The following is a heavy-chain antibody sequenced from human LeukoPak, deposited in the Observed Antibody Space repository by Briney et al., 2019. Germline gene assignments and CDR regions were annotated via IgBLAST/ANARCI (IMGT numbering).Heavy chain of an antibody. CDR2: ISSRSSYI. J-gene: IGHJ4*02. CDR3: ARTRGINWNRGSFDY. CDR1: GFTFSSYS. V-gene: IGHV3-21*01. Sequence: PGGSLRLFCAASGFTFSSYSMNWVRQAPGKGLEWVSSISSRSSYIYYADSVKGRFTISRDNAENSLYLQMDSLRAEDTAVYYCARTRGINWNRGSFDYWGQGTLVTVSS. D-gene: IGHD1-20*01.